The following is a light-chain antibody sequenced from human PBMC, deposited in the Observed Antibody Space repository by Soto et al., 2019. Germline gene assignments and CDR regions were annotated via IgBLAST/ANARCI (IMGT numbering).Light chain of an antibody. V-gene: IGKV3-15*01. CDR2: AAS. CDR3: QQDNNWPLT. J-gene: IGKJ4*01. CDR1: QSVGYN. Sequence: EIVMTQTPATLSVSPGERATRSCRASQSVGYNLAWYQQKPGQAPRLLIYAASTRATGIPARFSGSGSGTEFTLTISSLQSEDFAVYYCQQDNNWPLTFGGGTKVDI.